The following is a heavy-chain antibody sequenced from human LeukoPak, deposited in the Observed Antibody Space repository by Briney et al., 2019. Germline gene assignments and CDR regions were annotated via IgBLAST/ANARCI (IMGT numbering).Heavy chain of an antibody. D-gene: IGHD1-1*01. CDR1: GGSFSGYY. CDR3: ARGRYGAYDY. CDR2: INHSGST. J-gene: IGHJ4*02. V-gene: IGHV4-34*01. Sequence: SETLSLTCAVYGGSFSGYYWSWIRQPPGKGLEWIGEINHSGSTNYNPSLKSRVTISVDTSKNQFSLKLSSVTAEDTAVYYCARGRYGAYDYWGQGTLVTVSS.